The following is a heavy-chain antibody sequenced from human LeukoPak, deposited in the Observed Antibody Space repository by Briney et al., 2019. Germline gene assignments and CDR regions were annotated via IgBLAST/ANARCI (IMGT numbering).Heavy chain of an antibody. CDR1: GVSITSENW. CDR3: ARNGDRCLDY. J-gene: IGHJ4*02. CDR2: IFHSGST. Sequence: SETLSLTCGVSGVSITSENWWSGVRQPPGKGLEWIGEIFHSGSTNCNPSLASRVTISVDRSKNQFFLELASVTAADTAIYYCARNGDRCLDYWGRGTLVTVSS. V-gene: IGHV4-4*02. D-gene: IGHD7-27*01.